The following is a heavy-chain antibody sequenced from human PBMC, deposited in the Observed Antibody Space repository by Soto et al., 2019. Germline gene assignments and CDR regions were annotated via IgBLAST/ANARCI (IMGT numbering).Heavy chain of an antibody. CDR2: IRGDGGST. V-gene: IGHV3-23*01. CDR3: AKSGATGTYYYHGMEV. Sequence: GSLRLACAASAFTFSTDAISWVRQAPVGGLECVSPIRGDGGSTYYADSVKGRLQISRDNSKNKKYLQMNSLRAEETAVYYCAKSGATGTYYYHGMEVWGQG. D-gene: IGHD1-1*01. J-gene: IGHJ6*01. CDR1: AFTFSTDA.